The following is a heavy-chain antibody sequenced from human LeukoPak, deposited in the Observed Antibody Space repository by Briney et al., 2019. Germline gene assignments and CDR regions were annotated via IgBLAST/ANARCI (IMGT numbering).Heavy chain of an antibody. CDR2: ISSSSSTI. Sequence: GGSLRLSCAASGFTFSSYGMHWVRQAPGKGLEWVSYISSSSSTIYYADSVKGRFTIPRDNAKNSLYLHMNSLRVEDTAVYYCARGGYCSSTSCPKPKYFDYWGQGTLVTVSS. CDR3: ARGGYCSSTSCPKPKYFDY. CDR1: GFTFSSYG. V-gene: IGHV3-48*01. J-gene: IGHJ4*02. D-gene: IGHD2-2*01.